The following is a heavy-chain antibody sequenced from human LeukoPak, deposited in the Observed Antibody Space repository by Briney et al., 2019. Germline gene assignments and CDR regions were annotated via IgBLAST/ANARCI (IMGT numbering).Heavy chain of an antibody. V-gene: IGHV3-23*01. D-gene: IGHD5-24*01. CDR3: TKDKEVATIGGYFDS. CDR2: ISGNCRDT. Sequence: SGGSLRLSCEGSGFTFSRYAMNWVRQSAGKGLDWVSSISGNCRDTYYADPVKGRFTISRDSPGNTLYLQLTSLGVDDTATYYCTKDKEVATIGGYFDSWGQGTRVTVSS. J-gene: IGHJ4*03. CDR1: GFTFSRYA.